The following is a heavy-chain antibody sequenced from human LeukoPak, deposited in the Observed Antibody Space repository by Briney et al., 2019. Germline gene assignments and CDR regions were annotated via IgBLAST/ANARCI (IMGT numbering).Heavy chain of an antibody. Sequence: ASVKVSCKASGYTFTSCGISWVRQAPGQGLEWMGWISAYNGNTNYAQKLQGRVTMTTDTSTSTAYMELRSLRSDDTAVYYCARVYKDSSGYYYVPYYFDYWGQGTLVTVSS. V-gene: IGHV1-18*01. J-gene: IGHJ4*02. D-gene: IGHD3-22*01. CDR2: ISAYNGNT. CDR3: ARVYKDSSGYYYVPYYFDY. CDR1: GYTFTSCG.